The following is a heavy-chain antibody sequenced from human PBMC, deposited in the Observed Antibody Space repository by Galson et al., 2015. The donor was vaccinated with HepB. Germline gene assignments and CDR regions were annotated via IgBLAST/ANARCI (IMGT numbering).Heavy chain of an antibody. CDR2: ISSSSSYI. J-gene: IGHJ4*02. CDR3: ARGKDYYESSGYSFDY. CDR1: GFTFSSYS. V-gene: IGHV3-21*01. D-gene: IGHD3-22*01. Sequence: SLRLSCAASGFTFSSYSMNWVRQAPGKGLEWVSSISSSSSYIYYADPVKGRFTISRDNAKNSLYLQMNSLRAEDTAVYYCARGKDYYESSGYSFDYWGQGTLVTVSS.